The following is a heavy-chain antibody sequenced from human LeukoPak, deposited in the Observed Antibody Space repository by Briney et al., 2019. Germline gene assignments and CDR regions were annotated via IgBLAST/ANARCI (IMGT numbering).Heavy chain of an antibody. D-gene: IGHD4-23*01. CDR1: GGTFSSYA. J-gene: IGHJ3*02. CDR2: IIPIFGTA. Sequence: SVKVSCKASGGTFSSYAISWVRQAPGQGLEWMGGIIPIFGTANCAQKFQGRVTITADESTSTAYMELSSLRSEDTAVYYCARDFDYGGSYAFDIWGQGTMVTVSS. V-gene: IGHV1-69*13. CDR3: ARDFDYGGSYAFDI.